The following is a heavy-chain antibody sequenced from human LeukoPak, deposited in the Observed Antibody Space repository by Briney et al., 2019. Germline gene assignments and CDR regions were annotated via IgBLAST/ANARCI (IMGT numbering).Heavy chain of an antibody. Sequence: SETLSLTCAVYGGSFSGYYWSWLRQPPGKGLEWIGEINHSGSTNYNPSLKRRVTISVDTSKNQFSLKMSSVTAADTAVYYCARAASDYGDTRGRGSDYGMDVWGQGTTVTVSS. J-gene: IGHJ6*02. D-gene: IGHD4-17*01. CDR1: GGSFSGYY. CDR2: INHSGST. CDR3: ARAASDYGDTRGRGSDYGMDV. V-gene: IGHV4-34*01.